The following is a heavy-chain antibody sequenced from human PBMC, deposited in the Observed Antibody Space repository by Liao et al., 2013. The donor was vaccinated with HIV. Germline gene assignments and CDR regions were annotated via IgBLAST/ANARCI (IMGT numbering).Heavy chain of an antibody. D-gene: IGHD3-22*01. Sequence: QVRLQESGPGLVKPSQTLSLTCTVSGDLIRRDNYYWTWIRQPAGKGLEWIGHIYTGMSTTGTTNYNPSLKSRVTMSVDTSKNQFSLKLTSATAADTAVYYCARARWGYDTSGLRLYYHYMDVWGKGTTVTVSS. V-gene: IGHV4-61*02. J-gene: IGHJ6*03. CDR2: IYTGMSTTGTT. CDR3: ARARWGYDTSGLRLYYHYMDV. CDR1: GDLIRRDNYY.